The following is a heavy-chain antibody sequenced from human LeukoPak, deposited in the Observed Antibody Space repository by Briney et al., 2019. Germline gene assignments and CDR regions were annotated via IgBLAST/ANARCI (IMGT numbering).Heavy chain of an antibody. Sequence: PGGALRLSCAASGFTFSSYWMHWVRHAPGKGLVWVSRSNSDGSSTSYADSVKGRFTISRDNAKNTLYLQMNSLRAEDTAVYYCAREDYGDYVPDYWGQGTLVTVSS. D-gene: IGHD4-17*01. V-gene: IGHV3-74*01. CDR3: AREDYGDYVPDY. J-gene: IGHJ4*02. CDR1: GFTFSSYW. CDR2: SNSDGSST.